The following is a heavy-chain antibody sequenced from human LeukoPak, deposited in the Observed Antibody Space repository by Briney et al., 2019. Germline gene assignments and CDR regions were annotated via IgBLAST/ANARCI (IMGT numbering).Heavy chain of an antibody. D-gene: IGHD4-11*01. J-gene: IGHJ4*02. CDR1: GFTVSSNY. Sequence: GGSLRLSCAASGFTVSSNYMSWVRQAPGKGLEWVSVIYSGGSTYYADSVKGRFTISRDNSKNTLYLQMNSLRAEDTAVYYCAKDRATVTPYFSDYWGQGTLVTVSS. CDR3: AKDRATVTPYFSDY. V-gene: IGHV3-66*01. CDR2: IYSGGST.